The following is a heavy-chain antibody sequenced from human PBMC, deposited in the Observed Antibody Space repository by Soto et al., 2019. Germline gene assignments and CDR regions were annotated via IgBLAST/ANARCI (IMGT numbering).Heavy chain of an antibody. Sequence: GSLRLSCVGSGXTLSSFRMSWVRQTPGKGLEWVSSITTGNDYISYADSVKGRFTISRDNAKNSLFLRMNSLRADDTALYFCARDSYSSLFDSWGQGTLVTVSS. CDR3: ARDSYSSLFDS. CDR1: GXTLSSFR. J-gene: IGHJ5*01. D-gene: IGHD6-19*01. CDR2: ITTGNDYI. V-gene: IGHV3-21*01.